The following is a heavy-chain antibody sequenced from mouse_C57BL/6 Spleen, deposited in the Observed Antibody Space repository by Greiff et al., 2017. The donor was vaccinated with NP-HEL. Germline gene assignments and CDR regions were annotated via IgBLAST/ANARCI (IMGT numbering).Heavy chain of an antibody. D-gene: IGHD1-1*01. V-gene: IGHV1-42*01. J-gene: IGHJ4*01. CDR1: GYSFTGYY. CDR2: INPSTGGT. CDR3: AREEITRYGSRNYAMDY. Sequence: VQLQQSGPELVKPGASVKISCKASGYSFTGYYMNWVKQSPEKSLEWIGEINPSTGGTTYNQKFKAKATLTVDKSSSTAYMQLKSLTSEDSAVYYCAREEITRYGSRNYAMDYWGQGTSVTVSP.